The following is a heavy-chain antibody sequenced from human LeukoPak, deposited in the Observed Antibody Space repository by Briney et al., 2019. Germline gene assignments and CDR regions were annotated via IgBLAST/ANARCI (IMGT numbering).Heavy chain of an antibody. CDR1: GYTFTSYG. V-gene: IGHV1-18*01. J-gene: IGHJ4*02. CDR2: ISAYNGNT. D-gene: IGHD3-22*01. Sequence: ASVKVSCKASGYTFTSYGISWVRQAPGQGLEWMGWISAYNGNTNYAQKLQGRVTMTTDTSTSTAYMELRSLRSDDTAVYYCARDSHYDSSGPIDYWGQGTLVTVSS. CDR3: ARDSHYDSSGPIDY.